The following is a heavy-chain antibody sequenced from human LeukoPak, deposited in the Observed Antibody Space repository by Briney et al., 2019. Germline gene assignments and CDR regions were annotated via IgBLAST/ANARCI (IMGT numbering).Heavy chain of an antibody. CDR3: ARDSAADDNDFDV. D-gene: IGHD6-25*01. V-gene: IGHV3-33*01. CDR2: IWSHGNRR. Sequence: GGSLRLSCVPSGFSFSSYGMHWVRQAPGKGLEWVAVIWSHGNRRHHADSVEGRFTISRDSSKSMLYLQMNNLRAEDTALYYCARDSAADDNDFDVWGQGTMVTVSS. J-gene: IGHJ3*01. CDR1: GFSFSSYG.